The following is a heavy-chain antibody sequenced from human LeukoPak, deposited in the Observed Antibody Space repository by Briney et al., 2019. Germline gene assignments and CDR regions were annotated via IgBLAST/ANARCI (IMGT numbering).Heavy chain of an antibody. J-gene: IGHJ4*02. CDR2: LNPDRRYI. D-gene: IGHD7-27*01. Sequence: PGRSLRLSCAASGFTFSNYGMHWVREAPGKGLEWVSSLNPDRRYIFHADSVKGRFTVSRDNARNSLYLQVNSLRVEDTAVYYCARETGAEGFDYWGQGTLVTVSS. CDR1: GFTFSNYG. CDR3: ARETGAEGFDY. V-gene: IGHV3-21*01.